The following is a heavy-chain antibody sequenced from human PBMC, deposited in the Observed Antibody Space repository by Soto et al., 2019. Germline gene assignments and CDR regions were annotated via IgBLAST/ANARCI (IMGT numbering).Heavy chain of an antibody. V-gene: IGHV4-31*03. CDR2: IYYSGST. D-gene: IGHD3-3*01. Sequence: SETLSLTCTVSGGSISSGGYYWSWIRQHPGKGLEWIGYIYYSGSTYYNPSLKSRVTISVDTSKNQFSPKLSSVTAADTAVYYCARDQVTIFGVVPTGWFDPWGQGTLVTVSS. J-gene: IGHJ5*02. CDR1: GGSISSGGYY. CDR3: ARDQVTIFGVVPTGWFDP.